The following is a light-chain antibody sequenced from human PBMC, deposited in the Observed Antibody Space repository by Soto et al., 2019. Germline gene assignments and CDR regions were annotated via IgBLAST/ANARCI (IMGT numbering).Light chain of an antibody. CDR2: GAA. CDR3: QMYNNWVGT. J-gene: IGKJ4*01. V-gene: IGKV3-15*01. CDR1: QSISSN. Sequence: EIVMTQSPAILSVSPGERATLSCRANQSISSNLAWYQQKPGQAPRLLIYGAATRATSIPARFSGSGSGTDFTLTINSLQSEDFAVYYCQMYNNWVGTFGGGTKVEIK.